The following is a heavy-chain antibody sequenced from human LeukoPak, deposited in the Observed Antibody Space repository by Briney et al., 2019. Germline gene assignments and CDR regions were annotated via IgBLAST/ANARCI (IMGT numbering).Heavy chain of an antibody. J-gene: IGHJ1*01. Sequence: SQTLSLTCAISGDSVSSNSAAWNWIRQSPSRGLEWLGRTYHRSKWYNNYAVSVKSRITITPDTSKNQFSLQLKSVTPEDTAVYYCAGGRDTAWPYWGRGTLVTVSS. D-gene: IGHD5-18*01. V-gene: IGHV6-1*01. CDR1: GDSVSSNSAA. CDR3: AGGRDTAWPY. CDR2: TYHRSKWYN.